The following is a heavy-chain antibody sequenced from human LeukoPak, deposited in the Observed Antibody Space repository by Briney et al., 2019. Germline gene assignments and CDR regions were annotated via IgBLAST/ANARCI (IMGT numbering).Heavy chain of an antibody. Sequence: PGGSLRLSCAASGFTFSSYGMHWVRQAPGKGLEWVANIKQDGSEKYYVDSVKGRFTISRDNAKNSLYLQMNSLRAEDTAVYYCARDIYDYVWGSYRSSYFDYWGQGTLVTVSS. CDR3: ARDIYDYVWGSYRSSYFDY. J-gene: IGHJ4*02. CDR2: IKQDGSEK. CDR1: GFTFSSYG. V-gene: IGHV3-7*01. D-gene: IGHD3-16*02.